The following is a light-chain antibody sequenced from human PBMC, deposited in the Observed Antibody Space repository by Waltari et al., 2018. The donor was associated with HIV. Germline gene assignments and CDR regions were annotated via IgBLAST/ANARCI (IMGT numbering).Light chain of an antibody. Sequence: QSALTQPPSASGSLGQSVTISCSGTRTDVGHYNYVSWYQQHPGKAPKLIIYEVNKRPSGVPDRFSVSKSGNTASLTVSGLQAEDEGDYYCSSYSGINDVGVFGGGTKLTVL. CDR1: RTDVGHYNY. CDR3: SSYSGINDVGV. J-gene: IGLJ3*02. CDR2: EVN. V-gene: IGLV2-8*01.